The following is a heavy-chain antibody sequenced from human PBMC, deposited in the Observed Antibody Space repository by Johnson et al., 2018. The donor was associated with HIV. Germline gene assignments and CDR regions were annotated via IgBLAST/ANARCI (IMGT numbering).Heavy chain of an antibody. CDR3: ARGPVMVRGVTDAFDI. CDR2: ISYDGSNK. V-gene: IGHV3-30*14. Sequence: QVQLVESGGGLVQPGGSLRLSCAASGFTFSSYAMHWVRQAPGKGLEWVAVISYDGSNKYYADSVTGRFTISRENSKNTLDLQMNSLRAEDTAVYYCARGPVMVRGVTDAFDIWGQGTMVTVSS. D-gene: IGHD3-10*01. CDR1: GFTFSSYA. J-gene: IGHJ3*02.